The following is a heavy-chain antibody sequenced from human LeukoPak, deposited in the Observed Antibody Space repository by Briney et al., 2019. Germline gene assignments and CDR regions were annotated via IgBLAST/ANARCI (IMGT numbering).Heavy chain of an antibody. J-gene: IGHJ6*02. Sequence: PSETLSLTCAVYGGSFSGYYWSWIRQPPGKGLEWIGEINHSGSTNYNPSLKSRVTISVDTSKNQFSLKLSSVTAADTAVYYCARGYCSSTSCYTSDYGMDVWGQGTTVTVSS. V-gene: IGHV4-34*01. CDR3: ARGYCSSTSCYTSDYGMDV. CDR1: GGSFSGYY. D-gene: IGHD2-2*02. CDR2: INHSGST.